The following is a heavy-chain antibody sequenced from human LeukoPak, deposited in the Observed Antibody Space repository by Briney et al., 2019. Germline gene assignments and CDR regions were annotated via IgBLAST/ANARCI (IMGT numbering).Heavy chain of an antibody. CDR3: AKRGGSGSYYPFDY. Sequence: GGSLRLSCAASGFTFNNYAMIWVCQAPGKGLEWVSTISTAGAGTYYADSVKGRFTISRDNSKNTLYLQMNSLRAEDTAVYYCAKRGGSGSYYPFDYWGQGTLVTVSS. CDR2: ISTAGAGT. CDR1: GFTFNNYA. J-gene: IGHJ4*02. V-gene: IGHV3-23*01. D-gene: IGHD3-10*01.